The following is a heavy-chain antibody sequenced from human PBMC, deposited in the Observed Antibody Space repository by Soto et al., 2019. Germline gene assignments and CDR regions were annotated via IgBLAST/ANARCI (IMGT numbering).Heavy chain of an antibody. Sequence: SETLSLTCTVSGASLRSGTYYWSWIRQPPGKGLEWIGYISHSGRTNYDPSLKSRLTMSVDTSQNQFSLQLNSVTAADTAVYYCSYGSSFDYWGQGTLVTVSS. CDR3: SYGSSFDY. CDR1: GASLRSGTYY. V-gene: IGHV4-61*01. CDR2: ISHSGRT. J-gene: IGHJ4*02. D-gene: IGHD3-10*01.